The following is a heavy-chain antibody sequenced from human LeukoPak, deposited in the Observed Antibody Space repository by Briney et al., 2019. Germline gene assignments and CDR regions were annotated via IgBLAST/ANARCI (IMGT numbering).Heavy chain of an antibody. V-gene: IGHV1-46*01. D-gene: IGHD3-22*01. J-gene: IGHJ2*01. CDR2: INPSGGST. CDR1: GYTFTSYY. CDR3: ARNPAHQSITMIVLPTGDWYFDL. Sequence: ASVKVSCKASGYTFTSYYMHWVRQAPGQGLGWMGIINPSGGSTSYAQKFQGRVTMTRDTSTSTVYMELSSLRSEDTAVYYCARNPAHQSITMIVLPTGDWYFDLWGRGTLVTVSS.